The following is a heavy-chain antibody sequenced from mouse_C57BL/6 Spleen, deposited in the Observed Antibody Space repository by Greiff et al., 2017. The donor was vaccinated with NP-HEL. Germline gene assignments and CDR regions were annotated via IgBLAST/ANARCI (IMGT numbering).Heavy chain of an antibody. CDR2: IDPSDSYT. D-gene: IGHD1-1*01. CDR1: GYTFTSYW. V-gene: IGHV1-69*01. Sequence: QVQLQQSGAELVMPGASVKLSCKASGYTFTSYWMHWVKQRPGQGLEWIGEIDPSDSYTNYNQKFKGKSILTVDKSSNTAYMQLSSLTSEDAAVYYCARDYGSSYLWFFDVWGTGTTVTVSS. J-gene: IGHJ1*03. CDR3: ARDYGSSYLWFFDV.